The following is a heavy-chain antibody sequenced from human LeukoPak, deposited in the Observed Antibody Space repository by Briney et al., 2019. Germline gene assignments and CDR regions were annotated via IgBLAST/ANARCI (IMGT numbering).Heavy chain of an antibody. J-gene: IGHJ4*02. CDR3: ARVEGYYDTSGYFY. D-gene: IGHD3-22*01. V-gene: IGHV1-2*02. CDR1: GYTFTGYY. Sequence: ASVKVSCKASGYTFTGYYMHWVRQALGQGLEWVGCINPNTGGTNYAQKFQGRVTMTRDTSITTAYMELSRLTSDDTAVYYCARVEGYYDTSGYFYWGQGTLVTVSS. CDR2: INPNTGGT.